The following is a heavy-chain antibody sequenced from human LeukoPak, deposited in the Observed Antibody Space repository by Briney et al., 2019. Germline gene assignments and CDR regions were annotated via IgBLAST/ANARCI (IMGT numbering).Heavy chain of an antibody. J-gene: IGHJ6*03. CDR3: ARFGYYDFWRAPYYYYYMDV. CDR1: GYSFTSCW. D-gene: IGHD3-3*01. Sequence: GESLKISCKGSGYSFTSCWIGWVRQMPGKGLEWMGIIYPGDSDTRYSPSFQGQVTISADKSISTAYLQWSCLKASDTAMYYCARFGYYDFWRAPYYYYYMDVWGKGTTVTVSS. CDR2: IYPGDSDT. V-gene: IGHV5-51*01.